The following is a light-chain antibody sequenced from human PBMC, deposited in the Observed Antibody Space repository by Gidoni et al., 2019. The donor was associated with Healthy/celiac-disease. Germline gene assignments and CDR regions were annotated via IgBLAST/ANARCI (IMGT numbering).Light chain of an antibody. Sequence: QSALTQPPSASGSPGQSVTISCTGTSSDVGGNNYVSWYQQHPGKAPKRMIYEVSKRPSGVPVRFSGSKSGNTASLTVSGLQAEDEADYYCSSYAGSNNLKVFGGGTKLTVL. CDR3: SSYAGSNNLKV. J-gene: IGLJ2*01. CDR2: EVS. CDR1: SSDVGGNNY. V-gene: IGLV2-8*01.